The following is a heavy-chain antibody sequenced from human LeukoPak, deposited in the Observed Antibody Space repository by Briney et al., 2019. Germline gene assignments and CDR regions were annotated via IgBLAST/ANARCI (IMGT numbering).Heavy chain of an antibody. V-gene: IGHV1-69*04. D-gene: IGHD6-19*01. CDR1: GGTFSSYA. Sequence: SVKVSCKASGGTFSSYAISWVRQAPGQGLEWMGRIIPILGIANYAQKFQGRVTITADKSTSTAYMERSSLRSEDTAVYYCARGPPVSAYYFDYWGQGTLVTVSS. J-gene: IGHJ4*02. CDR3: ARGPPVSAYYFDY. CDR2: IIPILGIA.